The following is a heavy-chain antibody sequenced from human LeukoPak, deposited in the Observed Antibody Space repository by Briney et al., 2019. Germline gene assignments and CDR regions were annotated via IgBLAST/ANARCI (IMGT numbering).Heavy chain of an antibody. Sequence: GGSLRLSCAASGFTFSSYAMSWVRQAPGKGLEWVSSISSSSSYIYYADSVKGRFTISRDNAKNSLYLQMNSLRAEDTAVYYCARDSSGWDEFDYWGQGTLVTVSS. D-gene: IGHD6-19*01. V-gene: IGHV3-21*01. CDR3: ARDSSGWDEFDY. CDR1: GFTFSSYA. CDR2: ISSSSSYI. J-gene: IGHJ4*02.